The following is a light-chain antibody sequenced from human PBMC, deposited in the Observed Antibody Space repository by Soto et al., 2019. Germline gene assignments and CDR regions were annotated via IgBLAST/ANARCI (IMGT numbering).Light chain of an antibody. CDR3: QQYGSSPWT. Sequence: EIVLTQSPGTLSLSLGERATLSCRASQSITNNYLAWYQQKPGQVPRLLIYLASNRAAGIPDRFSGSGSGADFTLTINRLEPEDFAVYHCQQYGSSPWTFGQGTKVDIK. V-gene: IGKV3-20*01. CDR2: LAS. CDR1: QSITNNY. J-gene: IGKJ1*01.